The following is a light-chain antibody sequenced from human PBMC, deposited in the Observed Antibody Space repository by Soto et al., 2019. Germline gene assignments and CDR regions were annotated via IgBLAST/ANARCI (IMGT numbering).Light chain of an antibody. V-gene: IGKV1-5*03. J-gene: IGKJ1*01. CDR1: QTISSW. CDR2: KAS. Sequence: DIQMTQSPSTLSGSVGDRVTITCRANQTISSWLAWYQQKPGKAPKLLIYKASTLKSGVPSRFSGSGSGTEFTLTISSLQPDDFATYYCQQYDSYPWTFGQGTKVDIK. CDR3: QQYDSYPWT.